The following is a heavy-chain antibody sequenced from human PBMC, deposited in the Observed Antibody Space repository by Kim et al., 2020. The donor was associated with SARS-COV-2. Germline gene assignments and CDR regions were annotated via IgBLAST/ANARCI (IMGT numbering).Heavy chain of an antibody. D-gene: IGHD6-13*01. V-gene: IGHV3-9*01. J-gene: IGHJ4*02. Sequence: GGSLRLSCAASGFTFSSCAMHWVRQAPGKGLEWVSVISCDGSSISYADSVKGRFTISRDNAKNTLYLQMNSLRAEDTALYYCAKDRAIAAAAYYLDYWGQGTLVTVSS. CDR1: GFTFSSCA. CDR2: ISCDGSSI. CDR3: AKDRAIAAAAYYLDY.